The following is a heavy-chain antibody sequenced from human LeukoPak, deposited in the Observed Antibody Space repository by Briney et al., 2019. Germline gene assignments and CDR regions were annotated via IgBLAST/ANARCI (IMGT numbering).Heavy chain of an antibody. J-gene: IGHJ6*03. Sequence: PGGSLRLSCAASGFTFSSYEMNWVRQAPGKGLEWVSYISSSGSYIYYADSVKGRFTISRDNAKNSLYLQMNSLRAEDTAVYYCARESTGGGSGSYKVPYYYYYYMDVWGKGTTVTVSS. CDR3: ARESTGGGSGSYKVPYYYYYYMDV. CDR1: GFTFSSYE. CDR2: ISSSGSYI. D-gene: IGHD3-10*01. V-gene: IGHV3-21*05.